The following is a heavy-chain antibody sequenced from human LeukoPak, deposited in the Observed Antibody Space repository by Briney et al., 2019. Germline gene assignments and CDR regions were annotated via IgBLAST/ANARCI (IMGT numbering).Heavy chain of an antibody. J-gene: IGHJ5*02. V-gene: IGHV6-1*01. CDR2: TYYRSKWYN. D-gene: IGHD1-26*01. Sequence: SQTLSLTCAISGDSVSSNSAAWNWIRQSPSRGLEWLGRTYYRSKWYNDYAVSVKSRITINPDTSKNQFSLQLNSVTPEDTAVYYCARTRYSGSSDPRRDNWFDPWGQGTLVTVSS. CDR3: ARTRYSGSSDPRRDNWFDP. CDR1: GDSVSSNSAA.